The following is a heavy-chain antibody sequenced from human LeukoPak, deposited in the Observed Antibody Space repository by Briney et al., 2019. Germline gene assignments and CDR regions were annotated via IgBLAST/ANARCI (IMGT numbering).Heavy chain of an antibody. D-gene: IGHD2/OR15-2a*01. J-gene: IGHJ4*02. CDR2: ISSSSGTM. Sequence: PGGSLRLSCAASGFTFSSYSMNWVRQAPGKGLEWVSYISSSSGTMYYADSVKGRFTISRDNAKNSLYLQMNSLRDEDTAVYYCVRDLNSNYYFDYWGQGTLVTVSS. CDR3: VRDLNSNYYFDY. V-gene: IGHV3-48*02. CDR1: GFTFSSYS.